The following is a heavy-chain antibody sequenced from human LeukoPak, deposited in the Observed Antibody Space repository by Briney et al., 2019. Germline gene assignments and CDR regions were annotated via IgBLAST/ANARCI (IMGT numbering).Heavy chain of an antibody. D-gene: IGHD1-26*01. J-gene: IGHJ4*02. V-gene: IGHV3-15*01. CDR1: GFTFRSAR. CDR3: TSVPVG. Sequence: GGSLRLSCAASGFTFRSARMNWVRQAPGKGLEWVGHIKPMTEGGTTDYAAPVKGRFTISRDDSKNTLDLQMNSLKTEDTAVYYCTSVPVGWGQGTLVTVSA. CDR2: IKPMTEGGTT.